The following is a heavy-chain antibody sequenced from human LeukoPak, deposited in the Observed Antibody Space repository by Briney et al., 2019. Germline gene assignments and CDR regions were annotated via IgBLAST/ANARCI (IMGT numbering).Heavy chain of an antibody. V-gene: IGHV4-39*01. J-gene: IGHJ4*02. CDR3: ARHQWLGPFDS. D-gene: IGHD6-19*01. CDR2: IYFSGST. CDR1: GGSINSSSHY. Sequence: SETLSLTCTVFGGSINSSSHYWGWIRQPAGEGLEWIGSIYFSGSTYYSPSLKSRVTISVDPSTNQFSLKLSSVTAADTAVYFCARHQWLGPFDSWGQGTLVTVSS.